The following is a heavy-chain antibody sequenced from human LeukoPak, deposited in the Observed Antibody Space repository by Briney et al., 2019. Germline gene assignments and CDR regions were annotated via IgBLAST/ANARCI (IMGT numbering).Heavy chain of an antibody. CDR3: AKGFCSGSCHGGYFDY. V-gene: IGHV3-23*01. D-gene: IGHD2-15*01. J-gene: IGHJ4*02. CDR2: ISASGTNT. Sequence: GGSLRLSCAASGLTSNSYAMSWVRQAPGKGLEWVSAISASGTNTYYAASVKGRFTISRDNSKNTLYLQVNSLRVDDTTVYYCAKGFCSGSCHGGYFDYWGQGTLVTVSS. CDR1: GLTSNSYA.